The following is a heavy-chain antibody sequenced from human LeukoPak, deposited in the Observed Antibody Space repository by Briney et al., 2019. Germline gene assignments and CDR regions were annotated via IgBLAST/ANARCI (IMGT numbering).Heavy chain of an antibody. Sequence: GGSLRLSCAASGFIFSNAWMNWVRQAPGKGLEWVGRIKSKTDGGTIDYAAPVKDRFTISRGDSKDTLYLQMNSLKTEDTAVYYCTSSFYDSSGYRYWGQGTLVTVSS. J-gene: IGHJ4*02. CDR3: TSSFYDSSGYRY. CDR2: IKSKTDGGTI. D-gene: IGHD3-22*01. V-gene: IGHV3-15*01. CDR1: GFIFSNAW.